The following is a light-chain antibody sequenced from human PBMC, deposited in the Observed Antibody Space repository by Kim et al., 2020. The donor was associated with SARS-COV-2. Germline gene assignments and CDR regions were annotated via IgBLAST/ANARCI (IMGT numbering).Light chain of an antibody. CDR2: GNS. CDR1: SSNIGAGFD. Sequence: QRVTIACTGSSSNIGAGFDVHWYQQLPGTAPKLLIYGNSNRPSGVPDRFSGSKSGTSASLAITGLQAEDEADFYCQSYDSSLSGYVFGTGTKVTVL. V-gene: IGLV1-40*01. CDR3: QSYDSSLSGYV. J-gene: IGLJ1*01.